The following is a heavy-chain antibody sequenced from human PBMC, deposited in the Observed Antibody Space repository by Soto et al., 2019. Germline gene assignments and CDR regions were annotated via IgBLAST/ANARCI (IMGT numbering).Heavy chain of an antibody. J-gene: IGHJ5*02. Sequence: QLQLQESGPGLVKPSETLSLTCTVSGGSISSSSYYWGWIRQPPGKGLEWIGSIYYSGSTYYNPSLKSRVPISVDTSKNQFSLKLGSVTAADTAVYYCARYLVAAAAPGDWFDPWGQGTLVTVSS. V-gene: IGHV4-39*01. CDR2: IYYSGST. CDR1: GGSISSSSYY. CDR3: ARYLVAAAAPGDWFDP. D-gene: IGHD6-13*01.